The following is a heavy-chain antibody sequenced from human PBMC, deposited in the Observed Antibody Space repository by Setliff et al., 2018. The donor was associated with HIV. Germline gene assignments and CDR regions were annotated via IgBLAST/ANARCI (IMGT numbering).Heavy chain of an antibody. D-gene: IGHD5-18*01. CDR3: ARSPGVDTNMAFDY. CDR1: GDSIITYY. V-gene: IGHV4-59*01. Sequence: SETLSLTCTVSGDSIITYYWTWIRQPPGKGLEWIGYIYYSGSTDYNPSLKSRVTISVDTSKNQVSLKLNSVTAADTAVYYCARSPGVDTNMAFDYWGQGTLVTVSS. J-gene: IGHJ4*02. CDR2: IYYSGST.